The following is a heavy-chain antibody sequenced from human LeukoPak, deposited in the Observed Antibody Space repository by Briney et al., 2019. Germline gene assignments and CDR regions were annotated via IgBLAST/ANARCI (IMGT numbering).Heavy chain of an antibody. J-gene: IGHJ4*02. CDR1: GYTFTSYD. CDR2: MNPNSGNT. D-gene: IGHD3-22*01. CDR3: ARGTDDTPWGFDY. V-gene: IGHV1-8*01. Sequence: GSVKVSCKASGYTFTSYDINWVRQSTGQGLEWMGWMNPNSGNTGYAQKFQGRVTMTRNTSISTAYMELSSLRSEDTAVYYCARGTDDTPWGFDYWGQGTLVTVSS.